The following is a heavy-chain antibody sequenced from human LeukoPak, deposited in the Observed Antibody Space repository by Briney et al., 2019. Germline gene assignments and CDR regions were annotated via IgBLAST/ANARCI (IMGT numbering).Heavy chain of an antibody. Sequence: GGSLRLSCAASGFTFSNYWMSWVRQAPGKGLEWVASIKQDGSEKYYVDSVKGRFTISRDNAKNSPYLQMSSLRAEDTAVYYCARGVGGSSSWYYFDHWGQGTLVTVSS. J-gene: IGHJ4*02. CDR1: GFTFSNYW. CDR3: ARGVGGSSSWYYFDH. V-gene: IGHV3-7*01. CDR2: IKQDGSEK. D-gene: IGHD6-13*01.